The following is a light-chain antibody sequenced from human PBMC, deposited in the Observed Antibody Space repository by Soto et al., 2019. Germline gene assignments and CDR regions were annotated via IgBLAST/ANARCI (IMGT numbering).Light chain of an antibody. CDR3: LSFDSSLSVV. CDR2: GNT. CDR1: SSNIGAGYD. V-gene: IGLV1-40*01. J-gene: IGLJ2*01. Sequence: QSVLTQPPSVSGAPGQRVTISCTGSSSNIGAGYDVHWYQQLPGRAPKLLIYGNTNRPSGVPDRFSGSKSGTSASLAITGLLAEDEAEYYCLSFDSSLSVVFGGGTKLTVL.